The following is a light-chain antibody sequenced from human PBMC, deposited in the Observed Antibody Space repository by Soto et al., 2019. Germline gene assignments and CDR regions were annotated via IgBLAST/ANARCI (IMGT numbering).Light chain of an antibody. J-gene: IGKJ1*01. V-gene: IGKV1-39*01. Sequence: DIQMTHSPSSLSASVGSRFNITCRASQSISSYLNWYQQKPGKAPKLLIYAASSLQSGVPSRFRGSGSGTDFTLTISCLQPEDFATYYCQQYYSYTRTFGQGTQVDIK. CDR2: AAS. CDR3: QQYYSYTRT. CDR1: QSISSY.